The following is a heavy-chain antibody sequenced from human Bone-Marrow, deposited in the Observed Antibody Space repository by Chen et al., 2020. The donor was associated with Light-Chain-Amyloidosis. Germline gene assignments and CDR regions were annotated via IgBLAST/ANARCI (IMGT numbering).Heavy chain of an antibody. V-gene: IGHV3-23*01. CDR3: ASYYYDSSALP. J-gene: IGHJ3*01. Sequence: EVQLLESGGGLVQPGGSLRPSCAASGFTFSSYAMSWVRQAPGKGLEWVSAISGSGGSTYYADSVKGRFTISRDNSKNTLYLQMNSLRAEDTAVYYCASYYYDSSALPWGQGTMVTVSS. CDR1: GFTFSSYA. D-gene: IGHD3-22*01. CDR2: ISGSGGST.